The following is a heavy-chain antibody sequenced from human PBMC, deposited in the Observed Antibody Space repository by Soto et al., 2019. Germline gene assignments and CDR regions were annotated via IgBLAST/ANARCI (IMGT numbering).Heavy chain of an antibody. CDR3: ARKGPYDFWSGYYTFFNSFGGRYNLFDP. J-gene: IGHJ5*02. Sequence: PXETLSVTCAVYGGFFSGYYWSWIRQPPGKGLEWIGEINHSGSTNYNPSLKSRVTISVDTSKNQFSLKLSSVTAADTAVYYCARKGPYDFWSGYYTFFNSFGGRYNLFDPWGQGTLVTVSS. V-gene: IGHV4-34*01. D-gene: IGHD3-3*01. CDR1: GGFFSGYY. CDR2: INHSGST.